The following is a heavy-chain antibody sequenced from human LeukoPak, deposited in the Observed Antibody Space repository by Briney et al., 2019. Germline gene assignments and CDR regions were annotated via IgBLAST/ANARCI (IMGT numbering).Heavy chain of an antibody. D-gene: IGHD3-9*01. CDR1: GFTFSSYW. CDR3: ARPHWGDDYDILTGLQY. V-gene: IGHV3-30*03. CDR2: ISYDGSGE. J-gene: IGHJ4*02. Sequence: PGGSLRLSCAASGFTFSSYWMSWVRQAPGKGLEWVAAISYDGSGEFYADFVEGRFTVPRDNSKNTLYLQMNSLRAEDTAVYYCARPHWGDDYDILTGLQYWGQGTLVTVSS.